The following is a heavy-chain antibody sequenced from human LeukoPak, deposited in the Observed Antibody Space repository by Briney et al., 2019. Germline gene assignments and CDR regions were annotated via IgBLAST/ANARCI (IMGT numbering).Heavy chain of an antibody. CDR3: ASLRRDIVVVPAAMRRYYFYY. V-gene: IGHV4-34*01. CDR2: INHSGST. J-gene: IGHJ4*02. D-gene: IGHD2-2*01. CDR1: GGSFSGYY. Sequence: PSETLSLTCAVSGGSFSGYYWRWPRQPPGKGLEWIGEINHSGSTNYNPSLKSRVTISVDTSKNQFSLKLSSVTAADTAVYYCASLRRDIVVVPAAMRRYYFYYWGQGTLVTVSS.